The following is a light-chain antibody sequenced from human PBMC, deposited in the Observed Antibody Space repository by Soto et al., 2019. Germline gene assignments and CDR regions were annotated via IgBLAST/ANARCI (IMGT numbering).Light chain of an antibody. CDR1: SSDVGSYNR. V-gene: IGLV2-18*02. J-gene: IGLJ2*01. CDR3: SSYTTSTVL. CDR2: EVS. Sequence: QSVLTQPPSVSGSPGQSVTISCTGTSSDVGSYNRVSWYQQPPGTAPKLIIYEVSNRPSGVPDRFSGSKSGNTASLTISGLQAEDEADFYCSSYTTSTVLFGGGTKVTVL.